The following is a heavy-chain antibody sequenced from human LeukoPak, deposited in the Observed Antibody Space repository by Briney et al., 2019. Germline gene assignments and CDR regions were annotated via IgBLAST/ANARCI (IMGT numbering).Heavy chain of an antibody. CDR3: ARRSGYYFDFDY. D-gene: IGHD3-22*01. J-gene: IGHJ4*02. Sequence: ASVTVSCKASGYIFTGYYMHWVRQAPGQGLEWMGWINPNSGDTNYAQKFQGRVTMTRDTSISTAYMELSRLRSDDTAVYYCARRSGYYFDFDYWGQGTLVTVSS. CDR2: INPNSGDT. V-gene: IGHV1-2*02. CDR1: GYIFTGYY.